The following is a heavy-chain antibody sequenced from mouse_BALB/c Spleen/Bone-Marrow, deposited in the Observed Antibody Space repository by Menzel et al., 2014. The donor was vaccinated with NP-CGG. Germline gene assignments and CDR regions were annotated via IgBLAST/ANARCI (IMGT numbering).Heavy chain of an antibody. CDR2: ISYDGSN. CDR1: GYSITSGYY. Sequence: EVQLQESGPGLVKPSQSLSLTYSATGYSITSGYYWNWIRQFPGNKLEWMGYISYDGSNNYNPSLKNRISITRDTSKNQFFLKLNSVTTEDTATYYCARGDGYYGGAMDYWGQGTSVTVSS. D-gene: IGHD2-3*01. CDR3: ARGDGYYGGAMDY. J-gene: IGHJ4*01. V-gene: IGHV3-6*02.